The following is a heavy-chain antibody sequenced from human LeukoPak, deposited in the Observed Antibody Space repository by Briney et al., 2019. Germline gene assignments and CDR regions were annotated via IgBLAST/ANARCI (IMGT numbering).Heavy chain of an antibody. CDR1: GFTFSSYA. D-gene: IGHD3-10*01. CDR3: AKYYYGSGSYYRGAFDI. CDR2: ISGSGGST. Sequence: GGSLRLSCAASGFTFSSYAMRWVRQAPGKGLEWVSAISGSGGSTYYVDSVKGRFTISRDNSKNTLYLQMNSLRAEDTAVYYCAKYYYGSGSYYRGAFDIWGQGTMVTVSS. V-gene: IGHV3-23*01. J-gene: IGHJ3*02.